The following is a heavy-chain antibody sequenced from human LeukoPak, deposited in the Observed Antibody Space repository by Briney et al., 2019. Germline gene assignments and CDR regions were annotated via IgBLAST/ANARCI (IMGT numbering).Heavy chain of an antibody. CDR3: ARPDVSQGITI. D-gene: IGHD3-10*01. J-gene: IGHJ4*01. CDR2: IDTNNGNT. CDR1: GYSFTSSC. Sequence: ASVKVSCKASGYSFTSSCISWVRQAPGQGLQWMGWIDTNNGNTNYAQKFQGRVTMTRDTSTSTAYMELRSLRPDDTAVYYCARPDVSQGITIWGHGTLVTVSS. V-gene: IGHV1-18*01.